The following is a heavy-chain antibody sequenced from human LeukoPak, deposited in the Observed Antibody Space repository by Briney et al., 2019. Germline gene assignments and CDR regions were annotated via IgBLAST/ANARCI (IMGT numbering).Heavy chain of an antibody. Sequence: PGGSLRLSCAASGFTFSSYTMNWVRQATGKGLEWVSSISSSSGNINYADSVKGRFTISRDNSKNTLFLQMNSLRAEDTALYYCAKGGTGFGNWGQGTLVTVS. CDR3: AKGGTGFGN. CDR2: ISSSSGNI. J-gene: IGHJ4*02. D-gene: IGHD1-14*01. CDR1: GFTFSSYT. V-gene: IGHV3-23*01.